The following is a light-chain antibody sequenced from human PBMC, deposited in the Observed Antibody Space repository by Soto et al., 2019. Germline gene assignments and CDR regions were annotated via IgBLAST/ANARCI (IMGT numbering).Light chain of an antibody. J-gene: IGKJ1*01. V-gene: IGKV1-5*01. CDR3: QQYYNYPWT. Sequence: DIQMTQSPSTLSTSVGDRVTITCRASQRISTWLAWYQQKPGKAPEPLIYDASSLESGVPSRFSGSGSGTEFTLSISSLQPDDSATYYCQQYYNYPWTFGQGTKVEIK. CDR2: DAS. CDR1: QRISTW.